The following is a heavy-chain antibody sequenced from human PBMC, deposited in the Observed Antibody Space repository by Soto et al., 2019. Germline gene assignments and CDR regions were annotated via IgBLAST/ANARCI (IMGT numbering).Heavy chain of an antibody. Sequence: ASVKVSCKASGYTFTGYYMHWVRQAPGQGLEWMGWINPNSGGTNYAQKFQGWVTMTRDTSISTAYMELSRLRSDDTAVYYCARAGYGDYDARYSYYYSGMDVWGRETTLTISS. CDR2: INPNSGGT. CDR3: ARAGYGDYDARYSYYYSGMDV. J-gene: IGHJ6*02. D-gene: IGHD4-17*01. CDR1: GYTFTGYY. V-gene: IGHV1-2*04.